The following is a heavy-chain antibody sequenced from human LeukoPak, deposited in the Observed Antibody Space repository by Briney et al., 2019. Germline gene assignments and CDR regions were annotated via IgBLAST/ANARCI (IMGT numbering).Heavy chain of an antibody. CDR3: TRVEETATTAAIIRKYSYYYYYMDV. J-gene: IGHJ6*03. V-gene: IGHV3-66*01. CDR1: GFTVSTNY. CDR2: IHSDGNT. Sequence: GGSLRLACVVSGFTVSTNYMNWVRQVPGKGLEWVSIIHSDGNTYYVDSVKGRFTISRDNAKNSLYLQMSSLRAEDTAVYYCTRVEETATTAAIIRKYSYYYYYMDVWGKGNTVTVSS. D-gene: IGHD4-11*01.